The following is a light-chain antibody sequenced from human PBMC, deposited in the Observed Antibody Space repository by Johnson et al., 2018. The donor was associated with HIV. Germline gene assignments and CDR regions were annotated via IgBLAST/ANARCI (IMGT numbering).Light chain of an antibody. CDR1: SSNIGNNY. CDR3: GTWDSSLSAHYV. Sequence: QSVLTQPPSVSAAPGQKVTISCSGSSSNIGNNYVSWYQQLPGTAPKLLIFDNDKRPSGIPDRFSASKSGASATLAITGLQTGDEADYFCGTWDSSLSAHYVFGTGTKLTVL. V-gene: IGLV1-51*01. CDR2: DND. J-gene: IGLJ1*01.